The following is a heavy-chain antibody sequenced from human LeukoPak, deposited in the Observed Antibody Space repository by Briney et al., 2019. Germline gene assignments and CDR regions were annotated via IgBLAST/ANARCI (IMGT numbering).Heavy chain of an antibody. V-gene: IGHV3-21*04. CDR3: AKNYYDTTGLFDY. CDR2: ITRGSIYI. D-gene: IGHD3-22*01. J-gene: IGHJ4*02. CDR1: GFTFSNYN. Sequence: GGSLRLSCAASGFTFSNYNMNWVRQAPGKGLEWVSSITRGSIYIYYADSLKGRFTISRDNAKNSLYLQMNSLRAEDTAVYYCAKNYYDTTGLFDYWGQGTLVTVSS.